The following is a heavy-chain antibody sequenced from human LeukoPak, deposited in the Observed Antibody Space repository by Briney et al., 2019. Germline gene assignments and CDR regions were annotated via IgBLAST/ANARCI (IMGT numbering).Heavy chain of an antibody. CDR1: GFTFSDYY. CDR2: ISSSGSTI. Sequence: GGSLRLSCAASGFTFSDYYMSWIRQAPGKGLKWVSYISSSGSTIYYADSVKGRLTISRDNAKNSLYLQMNSLRAEDTAVYYCAEGYSYGDWFDPWGQGTLVTVSS. D-gene: IGHD5-18*01. J-gene: IGHJ5*02. V-gene: IGHV3-11*01. CDR3: AEGYSYGDWFDP.